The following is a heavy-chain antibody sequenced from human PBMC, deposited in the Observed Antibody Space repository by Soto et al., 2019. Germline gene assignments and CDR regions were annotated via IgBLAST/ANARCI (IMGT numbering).Heavy chain of an antibody. J-gene: IGHJ6*02. D-gene: IGHD6-19*01. CDR1: GVTFTDYA. Sequence: QVQLVESGGGVVQPGRSLRLSIAASGVTFTDYAVHWVRQAPGKGLEWVALISDTGTNKYYADSVKGRFTISRDNSKNTVYLQMNSLRTEDTAVYYCARGGTNSGIGWGGLDVWGHGTTVTVSS. CDR3: ARGGTNSGIGWGGLDV. CDR2: ISDTGTNK. V-gene: IGHV3-30-3*01.